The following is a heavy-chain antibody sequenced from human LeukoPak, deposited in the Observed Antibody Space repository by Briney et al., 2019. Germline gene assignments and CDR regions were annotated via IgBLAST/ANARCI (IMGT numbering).Heavy chain of an antibody. D-gene: IGHD2/OR15-2a*01. CDR2: INHSGST. J-gene: IGHJ6*02. V-gene: IGHV4-34*01. CDR1: GGSFSGYY. Sequence: SETLFLTCAVYGGSFSGYYWSWIRQPPGKGLEWIGEINHSGSTNYNLSLKSRVTISVDTSKNQFSLKLSSVTAADTAVYYSARGPFPNYYYGMDVWGQGTTVTVSS. CDR3: ARGPFPNYYYGMDV.